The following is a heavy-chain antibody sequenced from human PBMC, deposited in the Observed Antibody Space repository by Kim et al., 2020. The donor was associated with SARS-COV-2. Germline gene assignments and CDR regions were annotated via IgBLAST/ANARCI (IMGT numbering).Heavy chain of an antibody. D-gene: IGHD4-17*01. J-gene: IGHJ4*02. V-gene: IGHV4-39*01. CDR3: ARRGGRTTVTTRTDY. Sequence: PSLKSRVTISVDTSKNQFSLKLSSVTAADTAVYYCARRGGRTTVTTRTDYWGQGTLVTVSS.